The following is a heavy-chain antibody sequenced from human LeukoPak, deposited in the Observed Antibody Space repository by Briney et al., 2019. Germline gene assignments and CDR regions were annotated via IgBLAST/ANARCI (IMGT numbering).Heavy chain of an antibody. D-gene: IGHD6-19*01. CDR2: ISWNSGSI. V-gene: IGHV3-9*01. CDR3: AKDTSIAVAGTALDY. CDR1: GFTFDHYA. Sequence: PGRSLRLSCAASGFTFDHYAMHWVRQAPGKGLEWVSGISWNSGSIGYADSVKGRFTISRDNAKNSLYLQMNSLRAEDTALYYCAKDTSIAVAGTALDYWGQGTLVTVSS. J-gene: IGHJ4*02.